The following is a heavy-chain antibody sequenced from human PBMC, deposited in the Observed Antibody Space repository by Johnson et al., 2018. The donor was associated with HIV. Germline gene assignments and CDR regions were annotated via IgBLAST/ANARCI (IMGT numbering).Heavy chain of an antibody. V-gene: IGHV3-11*04. J-gene: IGHJ3*02. CDR3: AKVGGTTILRDAFDI. CDR2: ISTSGSTI. CDR1: GFTFSDYY. D-gene: IGHD1-1*01. Sequence: VQLVESGGGLVKPGGSLRLSCAASGFTFSDYYMNWIRQAPGKGLEWVSYISTSGSTIYYADSVKGRFTISRDNSKNTLYLQMNSLRAEDTAVYYCAKVGGTTILRDAFDIWGQGTMVTVSS.